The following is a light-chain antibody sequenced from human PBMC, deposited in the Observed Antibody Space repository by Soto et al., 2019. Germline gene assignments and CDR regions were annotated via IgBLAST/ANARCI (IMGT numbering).Light chain of an antibody. CDR2: KAS. CDR3: QQYNSYSRT. Sequence: EIPTTRSPSALSAYLEERDIFICRASQSISSWLAWYQQKPGKAPKLLIYKASSLESGVPSRFSGSGSGTEFTLTISSLQPDDLATDYCQQYNSYSRTFGQGTKADI. CDR1: QSISSW. J-gene: IGKJ1*01. V-gene: IGKV1-5*03.